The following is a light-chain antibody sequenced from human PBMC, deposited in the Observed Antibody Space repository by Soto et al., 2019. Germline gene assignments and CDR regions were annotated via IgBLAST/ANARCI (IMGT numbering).Light chain of an antibody. Sequence: EVVMTQSPATLSGSPGERATLSCRASQTVSRNLAWYQQRPGQAPRLLIYDISNRATGVPARFSGSGAETEFTLTFGILPSEDFRVYYLQEYSTLCSFGQGTRLEIK. CDR2: DIS. CDR3: QEYSTLCS. CDR1: QTVSRN. V-gene: IGKV3-15*01. J-gene: IGKJ5*01.